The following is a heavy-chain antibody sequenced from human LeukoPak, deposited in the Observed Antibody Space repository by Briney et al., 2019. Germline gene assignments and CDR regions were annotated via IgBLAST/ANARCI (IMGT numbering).Heavy chain of an antibody. Sequence: GESLKISCKGSGYSFTTYWIGWVRQVPGKGLEWMGIIFPDDSDTRYSPSFPGQVTISADKSISTAYLQWSSLKASDTAMYYCARNYYYMDVWGKGTTVTVSS. V-gene: IGHV5-51*01. CDR3: ARNYYYMDV. CDR2: IFPDDSDT. J-gene: IGHJ6*03. CDR1: GYSFTTYW.